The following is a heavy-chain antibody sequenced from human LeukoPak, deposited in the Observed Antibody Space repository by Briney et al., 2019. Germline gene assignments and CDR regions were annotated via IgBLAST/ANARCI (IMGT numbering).Heavy chain of an antibody. CDR1: GFTFNNYV. CDR2: INSDGSST. V-gene: IGHV3-74*01. J-gene: IGHJ5*02. CDR3: AGDGVEFYNWFDP. D-gene: IGHD2-21*01. Sequence: GGTLRLSCAASGFTFNNYVMSWVRQAPGKGLVWVSRINSDGSSTTYADSVKGRFTISRDNAKNTLYLQMNSLRAEDTVVYYCAGDGVEFYNWFDPWGRGTLVTVSS.